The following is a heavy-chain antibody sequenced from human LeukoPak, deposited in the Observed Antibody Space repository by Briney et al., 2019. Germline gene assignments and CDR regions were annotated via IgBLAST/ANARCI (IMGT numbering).Heavy chain of an antibody. CDR3: AREVTASSFDI. CDR1: GFIFSDYW. J-gene: IGHJ3*02. Sequence: GGSLRLSCAASGFIFSDYWMSWVRQAPGRGLEWVGNINEDGSQNSCVDCVKGRFTISRDNAKNSLYLQMNSLGAEDTALYYCAREVTASSFDILGQGTMVTVSS. CDR2: INEDGSQN. V-gene: IGHV3-7*01. D-gene: IGHD2-21*02.